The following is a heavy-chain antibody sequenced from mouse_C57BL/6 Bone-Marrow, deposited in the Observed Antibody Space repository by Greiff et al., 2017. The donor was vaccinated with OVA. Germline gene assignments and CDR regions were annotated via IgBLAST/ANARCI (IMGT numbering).Heavy chain of an antibody. D-gene: IGHD1-1*01. V-gene: IGHV1-82*01. J-gene: IGHJ2*01. CDR2: IYPGDGDT. Sequence: VKLMESGPELVKPGASVKISCKASGYAFSSSWMNWVQQRPGKGLAWIGRIYPGDGDTNSHGKFKGKATLTADQSSSTAYLHISSLTTEDPAVYFCARDYYGSDYGGQGTTLTVSS. CDR3: ARDYYGSDY. CDR1: GYAFSSSW.